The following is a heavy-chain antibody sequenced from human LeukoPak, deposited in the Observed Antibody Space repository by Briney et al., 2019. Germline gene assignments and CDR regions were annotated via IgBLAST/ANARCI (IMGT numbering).Heavy chain of an antibody. CDR2: IHYSGST. Sequence: PSQTLSLTCTVSGGSINSGDYYWSWIRQRPGTGLEWIAYIHYSGSTYYNPSLRSRLTISVDTSTNQFSLNLNSVTAADTAVYYCAKAPFRGGSTMGWFDPWGQGALVTVSS. V-gene: IGHV4-31*03. CDR1: GGSINSGDYY. CDR3: AKAPFRGGSTMGWFDP. D-gene: IGHD5-12*01. J-gene: IGHJ5*02.